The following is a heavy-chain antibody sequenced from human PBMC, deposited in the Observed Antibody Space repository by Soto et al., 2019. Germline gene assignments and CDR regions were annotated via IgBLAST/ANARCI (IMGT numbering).Heavy chain of an antibody. D-gene: IGHD6-19*01. V-gene: IGHV1-8*01. Sequence: QVLLVQSGAEVKKPGASVKVSCKASGYTFTSYDINWVRQATGQGLEWMGWLNPNSGNTGFAQKFQGRVTLTRNTSVNTAYIELSSLRSDDTAIYYCATSGGGWYLYWGQGTLVTVSS. CDR3: ATSGGGWYLY. CDR2: LNPNSGNT. J-gene: IGHJ4*02. CDR1: GYTFTSYD.